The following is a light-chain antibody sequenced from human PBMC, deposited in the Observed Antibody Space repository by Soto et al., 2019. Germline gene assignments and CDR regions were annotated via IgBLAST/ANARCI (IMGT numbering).Light chain of an antibody. V-gene: IGKV1-39*01. J-gene: IGKJ4*01. CDR3: QKSYSTPLT. CDR2: AAY. CDR1: QSISSY. Sequence: DIQMTQSPSSLSASVGDRVPITCRASQSISSYLNWYQQKPGKAPKLLIYAAYSLQSGVPSRFSGSGSGTDFTLTISSLQPEDFATYYCQKSYSTPLTFGGGTKVDIK.